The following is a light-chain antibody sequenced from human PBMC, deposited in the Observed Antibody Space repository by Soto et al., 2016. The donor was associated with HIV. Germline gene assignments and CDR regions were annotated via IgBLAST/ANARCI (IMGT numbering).Light chain of an antibody. J-gene: IGKJ2*02. CDR3: QQSYSTPRT. CDR2: AAP. V-gene: IGKV1-39*01. CDR1: QSISSY. Sequence: DIQMTQSPSSLSASVGDRVTITCRASQSISSYLNWYQQKPGKAPKLLIYAAPSLQSVVPSRFSGSGSGTDFTLTISSLQPEDFATYYCQQSYSTPRTFGQGTKLEIK.